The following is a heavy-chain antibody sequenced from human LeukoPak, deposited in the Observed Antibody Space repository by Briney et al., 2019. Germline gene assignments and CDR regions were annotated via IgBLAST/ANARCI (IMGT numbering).Heavy chain of an antibody. D-gene: IGHD2-2*01. CDR3: ATGERLVPAAMWFDY. CDR1: GYTFTDYY. CDR2: INPKSGGR. J-gene: IGHJ4*02. V-gene: IGHV1-2*02. Sequence: ASVTVSCTASGYTFTDYYMHWVRQAPGQGLEGMGWINPKSGGRSYAQRFQGRVTMTRDTSISTAYMELSRLRSDDTAVYYCATGERLVPAAMWFDYWGQGTLVTVSS.